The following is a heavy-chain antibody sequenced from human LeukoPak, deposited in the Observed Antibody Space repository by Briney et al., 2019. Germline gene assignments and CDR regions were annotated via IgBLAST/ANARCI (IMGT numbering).Heavy chain of an antibody. J-gene: IGHJ5*02. CDR3: VKPYPTLTTSSVLDT. CDR1: GFTFSSYG. Sequence: GGSLRLSCAASGFTFSSYGMHWVRQGPGKGLEWVAAISYDGNNQHYVDAVKGRFTISRDNSKNTVYLQINTLRTEDSAVYYCVKPYPTLTTSSVLDTWGQGTLVTVSS. CDR2: ISYDGNNQ. D-gene: IGHD4-17*01. V-gene: IGHV3-30*18.